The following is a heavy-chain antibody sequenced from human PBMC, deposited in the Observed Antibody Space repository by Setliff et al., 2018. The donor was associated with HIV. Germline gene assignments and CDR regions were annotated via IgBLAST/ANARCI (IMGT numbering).Heavy chain of an antibody. CDR2: INHRGCT. Sequence: PSETLSLTCAVYGGSFSDYYWTRIRQSPGKGLEWIGEINHRGCTNYNPSLKSRVTVSVDTSKNQFSLKLGSVTAADTAVYYCARESPSSSWFYFDFWGQGTLVTVS. V-gene: IGHV4-34*01. CDR1: GGSFSDYY. D-gene: IGHD6-13*01. CDR3: ARESPSSSWFYFDF. J-gene: IGHJ4*02.